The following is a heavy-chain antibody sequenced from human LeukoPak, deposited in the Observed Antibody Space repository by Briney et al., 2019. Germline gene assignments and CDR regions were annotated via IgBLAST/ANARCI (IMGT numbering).Heavy chain of an antibody. D-gene: IGHD4-17*01. CDR2: INHSGST. J-gene: IGHJ6*03. CDR3: ARRYGVQGYYYYYMDV. CDR1: GGSFSGYY. Sequence: SETLSLTCAVYGGSFSGYYWSWIRQPPGKGLEWIGEINHSGSTNYNPTLKSRVTISVDTSKNQFSLKLSSVTAADTAVYYCARRYGVQGYYYYYMDVWGKGTTVTISS. V-gene: IGHV4-34*01.